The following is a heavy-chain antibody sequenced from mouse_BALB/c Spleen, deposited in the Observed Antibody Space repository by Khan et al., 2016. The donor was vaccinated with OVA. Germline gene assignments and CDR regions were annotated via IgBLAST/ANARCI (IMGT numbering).Heavy chain of an antibody. Sequence: QVQLKESGAELMKPGASVKISCKATGYTFSNYWIEWVKQRPGHGLEWIGEILPGSGNTNYNERFKGKATFTSDTSSNTAYMQLSSLTSEDSAVEFCARVKYGSRDYFDYWGQGTILTVSS. V-gene: IGHV1-9*01. CDR3: ARVKYGSRDYFDY. CDR2: ILPGSGNT. CDR1: GYTFSNYW. D-gene: IGHD1-1*01. J-gene: IGHJ2*01.